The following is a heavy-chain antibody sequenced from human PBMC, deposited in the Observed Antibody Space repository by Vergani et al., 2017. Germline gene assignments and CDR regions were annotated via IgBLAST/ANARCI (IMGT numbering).Heavy chain of an antibody. V-gene: IGHV3-21*01. Sequence: EVQLVESGGGLVKPGGSLRLSCAASGFPFSSYSMNWVRQAPGKGLEWVSSISSSSSYIYYADSVKGRFTISRDNAKNSLYLQMNSLRAEDTAVYYCARDLNYATGTTADYWGQGTLVTVSS. CDR2: ISSSSSYI. J-gene: IGHJ4*02. CDR1: GFPFSSYS. D-gene: IGHD4-11*01. CDR3: ARDLNYATGTTADY.